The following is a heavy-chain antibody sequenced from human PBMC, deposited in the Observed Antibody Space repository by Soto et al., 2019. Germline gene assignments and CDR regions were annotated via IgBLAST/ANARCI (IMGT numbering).Heavy chain of an antibody. V-gene: IGHV4-30-2*01. D-gene: IGHD2-2*01. CDR2: IYHSGGT. CDR1: GGSISSGGYS. CDR3: ASHGGYCSSTSCYRGSWFDP. J-gene: IGHJ5*02. Sequence: QLQLQESGSGLVKPSQTLSLTCAVSGGSISSGGYSWSWIRQPPGKGLEWIGYIYHSGGTYYNPSLKSRVTISVDRSKNQFSLKLSSVTAADTAVYYCASHGGYCSSTSCYRGSWFDPWGQGTLVTVSS.